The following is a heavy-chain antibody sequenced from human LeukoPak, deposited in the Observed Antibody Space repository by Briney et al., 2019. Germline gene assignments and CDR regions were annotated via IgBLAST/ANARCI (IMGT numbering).Heavy chain of an antibody. CDR3: ARRPTDYGSGRRNWFDP. J-gene: IGHJ5*02. Sequence: GESLKISCKGSGYSFTSYWIGWVRQMPGKGLEWMGIIYPGDSDTRYSPSFQGQVTISADKSISTAYLQWSSLKASDTAMYYCARRPTDYGSGRRNWFDPWGQGTLVTVSS. V-gene: IGHV5-51*01. CDR1: GYSFTSYW. D-gene: IGHD3-10*01. CDR2: IYPGDSDT.